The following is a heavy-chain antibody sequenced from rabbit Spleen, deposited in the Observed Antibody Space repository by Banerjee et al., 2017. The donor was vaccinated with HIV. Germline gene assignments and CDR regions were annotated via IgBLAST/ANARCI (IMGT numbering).Heavy chain of an antibody. CDR1: GFSFGDRDV. V-gene: IGHV1S45*01. D-gene: IGHD1-1*01. CDR2: INAATAKP. J-gene: IGHJ4*01. CDR3: VRGASSSGYYSL. Sequence: QEHLKESGGGLVQPEGSLTLTCKASGFSFGDRDVMCWVRQAPGKGLEWIACINAATAKPVYATWAKGRFTISRTSSTTVTLRMTSLTAADTATYFCVRGASSSGYYSLWGPGTLVTVS.